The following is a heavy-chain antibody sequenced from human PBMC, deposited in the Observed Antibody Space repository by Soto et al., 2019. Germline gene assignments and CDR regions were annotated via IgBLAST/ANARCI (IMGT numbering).Heavy chain of an antibody. Sequence: GGSLRLSCAASGFTFSSNWMHWVRQAPGKGLVWVSRINSDGSITSYADSVKGQFTIPRDNAKNTLYLQMNSLRAEDTAVYYCARGSSSWYVSFDYWGQGILVTVSS. CDR1: GFTFSSNW. D-gene: IGHD6-13*01. CDR3: ARGSSSWYVSFDY. V-gene: IGHV3-74*01. J-gene: IGHJ4*02. CDR2: INSDGSIT.